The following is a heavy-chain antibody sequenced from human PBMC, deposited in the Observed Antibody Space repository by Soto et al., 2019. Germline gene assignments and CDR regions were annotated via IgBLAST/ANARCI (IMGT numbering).Heavy chain of an antibody. CDR2: ISGSGWQT. D-gene: IGHD3-9*01. CDR1: GFTFNSYA. V-gene: IGHV3-23*01. Sequence: EVRLMESGGGFLQPGGSQRLSCVASGFTFNSYAMSWVRQTPEKGLEWVSAISGSGWQTYYAESVQGRFTISRDNCKTTVYLHMNRLRAEDSGIYYCAKGRYFDASGGCANFWGRGTLVTVSS. J-gene: IGHJ2*01. CDR3: AKGRYFDASGGCANF.